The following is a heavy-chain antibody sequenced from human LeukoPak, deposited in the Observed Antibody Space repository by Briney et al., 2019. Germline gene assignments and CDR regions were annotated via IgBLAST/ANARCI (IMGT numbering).Heavy chain of an antibody. CDR3: ARHCGSYPKGYFDY. J-gene: IGHJ4*02. CDR2: ISGSGGAT. V-gene: IGHV3-23*01. Sequence: GGSLRLSCAASGFTFSSYAMNWVRQGPGKGLEWVSGISGSGGATYNADSVKGRFTISRDNSKNTLYLQMNSLRAEDTAVYYCARHCGSYPKGYFDYWGQGTLVTVPS. CDR1: GFTFSSYA. D-gene: IGHD1-26*01.